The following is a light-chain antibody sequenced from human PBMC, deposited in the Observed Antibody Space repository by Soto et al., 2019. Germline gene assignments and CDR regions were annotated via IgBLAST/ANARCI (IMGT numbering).Light chain of an antibody. V-gene: IGKV3D-15*01. CDR3: QQYGSSHT. Sequence: ETVMTQSPATLSVSPGERATLSCRASQSVSSNLAWYQQKPGQAPRLLIFGASTRATGIPDRFSGSGAGAYFNLTISRLEPADFGVYYCQQYGSSHTFGQGARLEI. CDR1: QSVSSN. J-gene: IGKJ5*01. CDR2: GAS.